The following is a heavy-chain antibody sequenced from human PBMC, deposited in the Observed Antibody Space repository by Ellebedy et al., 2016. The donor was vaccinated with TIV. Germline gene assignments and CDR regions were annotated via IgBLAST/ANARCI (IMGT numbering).Heavy chain of an antibody. Sequence: MPSETLSLTCTVSGGSISSYYWSWIRQPPGKGLEWIGYIYYSGSTNYNTSLQSRVTISVDTSKNQFSLRLSSMTAADTAVYYCARVVWQQPVSYAFDIWGQGTMVTVSS. CDR1: GGSISSYY. D-gene: IGHD6-13*01. CDR2: IYYSGST. CDR3: ARVVWQQPVSYAFDI. J-gene: IGHJ3*02. V-gene: IGHV4-59*01.